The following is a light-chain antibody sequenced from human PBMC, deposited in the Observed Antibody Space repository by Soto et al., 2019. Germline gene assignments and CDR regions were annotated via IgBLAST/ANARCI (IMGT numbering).Light chain of an antibody. V-gene: IGKV3-15*01. Sequence: EIVLTQSPATLSVSPGERATISCRGSQSVTSNLAWYQQKPGQAPRLLIYGASTRATGIPAKFCGSGSGTEFTLTITSLQSEHFALYYCQHYNNWPPWTFGQGTKVDIK. CDR3: QHYNNWPPWT. CDR2: GAS. CDR1: QSVTSN. J-gene: IGKJ1*01.